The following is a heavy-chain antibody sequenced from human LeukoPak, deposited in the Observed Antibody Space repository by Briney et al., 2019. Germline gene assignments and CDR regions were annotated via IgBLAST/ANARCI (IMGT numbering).Heavy chain of an antibody. CDR3: AKDKSAGGDSLDY. D-gene: IGHD2-21*02. Sequence: GGSLRLSCAASGFTFSHHAIHWVCQAPGKGLQWVAVVSYDGINKSYLDSVKGRFTISRDNSKNTLFPQMNSLGAEDTAVYYCAKDKSAGGDSLDYWGQGTLVTVSS. V-gene: IGHV3-30*18. J-gene: IGHJ4*02. CDR2: VSYDGINK. CDR1: GFTFSHHA.